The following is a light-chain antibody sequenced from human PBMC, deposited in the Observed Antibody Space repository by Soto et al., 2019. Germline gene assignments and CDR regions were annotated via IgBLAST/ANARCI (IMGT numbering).Light chain of an antibody. CDR2: EAS. Sequence: DIQMTQYPYSLSAAVGDRVTFPCQASQGIYKYLNWYQQKPGNAPTLLIYEASNLATGVASRFSGSGSGTDFSLTVASLEPEDFAIYYCQQYDQSPYTFGPGTKLEIK. V-gene: IGKV1-33*01. CDR1: QGIYKY. CDR3: QQYDQSPYT. J-gene: IGKJ2*01.